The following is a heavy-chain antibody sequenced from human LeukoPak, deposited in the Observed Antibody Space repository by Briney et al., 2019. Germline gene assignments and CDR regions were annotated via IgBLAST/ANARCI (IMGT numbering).Heavy chain of an antibody. J-gene: IGHJ4*02. CDR3: ARGYYGSGSYYVLDY. CDR1: GYTFTGYY. Sequence: ASVKVSCKASGYTFTGYYMHWVRQAPGQGLEWMGRINPNSGGTNYAQKFQGRVTMTRGTSISTAYMELSRLRSDDTAVYYCARGYYGSGSYYVLDYWGQGTLVTVSS. V-gene: IGHV1-2*06. D-gene: IGHD3-10*01. CDR2: INPNSGGT.